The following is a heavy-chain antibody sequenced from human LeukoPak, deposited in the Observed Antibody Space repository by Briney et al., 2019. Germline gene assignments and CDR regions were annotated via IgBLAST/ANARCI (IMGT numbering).Heavy chain of an antibody. CDR1: GFTFSSYS. CDR2: ISSSSSYI. V-gene: IGHV3-21*01. D-gene: IGHD2-8*01. Sequence: GGSLRLSCAASGFTFSSYSMNWVRQAPGKGLGWVSSISSSSSYIYYADSVKGRFTISRDNAKNSLYLQMNSLRAEDTAVYYCARGVYCTNGVCYDGPDWGQGTLVTVSP. J-gene: IGHJ4*02. CDR3: ARGVYCTNGVCYDGPD.